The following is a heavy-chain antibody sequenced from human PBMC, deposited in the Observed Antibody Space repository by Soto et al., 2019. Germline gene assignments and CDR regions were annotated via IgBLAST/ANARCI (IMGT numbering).Heavy chain of an antibody. J-gene: IGHJ4*02. D-gene: IGHD2-21*02. Sequence: SVKVSCKASGFTFFTSAVQWVRQARGQGLEWIGWIVVGSGNTNYAQKFQERVTITRDMSTNTAYMELTSLRSEATAVYYCAADPYCGGDCYFDYWGQGIMVTVSS. V-gene: IGHV1-58*01. CDR2: IVVGSGNT. CDR3: AADPYCGGDCYFDY. CDR1: GFTFFTSA.